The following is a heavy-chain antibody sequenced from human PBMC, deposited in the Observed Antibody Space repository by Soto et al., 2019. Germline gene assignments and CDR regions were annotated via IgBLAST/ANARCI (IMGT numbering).Heavy chain of an antibody. J-gene: IGHJ6*02. CDR2: INPSGGST. Sequence: GASVKVSCKASGYTFTSYYMHWVRQAPGQGLEWMGIINPSGGSTSYAQKFQGRVTMTRDTSTSTVYMELSSLRSEDTAVYYCARVQQLVRGENLGMDVWGQGTTVTVSS. V-gene: IGHV1-46*01. CDR1: GYTFTSYY. CDR3: ARVQQLVRGENLGMDV. D-gene: IGHD6-6*01.